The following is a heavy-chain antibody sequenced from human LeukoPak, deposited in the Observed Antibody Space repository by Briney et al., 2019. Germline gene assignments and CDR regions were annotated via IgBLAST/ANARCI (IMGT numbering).Heavy chain of an antibody. V-gene: IGHV3-7*03. CDR2: IKHDGSEQ. J-gene: IGHJ4*02. Sequence: PGGSLRLSCAASGLTFSSYWMSWVRQAPGKGLEWVADIKHDGSEQYYVGSVKGRFTISRDNARNSLYLQMNSLRTEDTALYYCAKSFTNDWAIFDSWGQGTLVTVSS. CDR3: AKSFTNDWAIFDS. D-gene: IGHD3-9*01. CDR1: GLTFSSYW.